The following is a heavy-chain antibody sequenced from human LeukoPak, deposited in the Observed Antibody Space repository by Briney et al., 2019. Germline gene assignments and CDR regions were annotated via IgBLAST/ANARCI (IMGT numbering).Heavy chain of an antibody. CDR1: GGSISSSSYY. Sequence: SETLSLTCTVSGGSISSSSYYWGWIRQPPGKGLEWIGSIYYSGSTYYNPSLKSRVTISVDTSKNQFSLKLSSVTAADTAVYYCARGILRYFDWLLFPEDYWGQGTLVTVSS. V-gene: IGHV4-39*07. CDR3: ARGILRYFDWLLFPEDY. J-gene: IGHJ4*02. CDR2: IYYSGST. D-gene: IGHD3-9*01.